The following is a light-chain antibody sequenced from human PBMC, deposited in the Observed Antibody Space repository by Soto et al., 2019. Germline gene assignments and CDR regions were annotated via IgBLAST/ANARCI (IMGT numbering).Light chain of an antibody. V-gene: IGKV2-28*01. Sequence: DIVMTQSPLSLPVTPGEPASISCRSSQSLLHSNGYNYLDWYLQKPGQSPQLLIDLGSNRDSGVTDRFSGSRSRTDSALKISRVEDEHVGVYYCMQALQTPLTCGGGTKVEIK. CDR3: MQALQTPLT. CDR2: LGS. J-gene: IGKJ4*01. CDR1: QSLLHSNGYNY.